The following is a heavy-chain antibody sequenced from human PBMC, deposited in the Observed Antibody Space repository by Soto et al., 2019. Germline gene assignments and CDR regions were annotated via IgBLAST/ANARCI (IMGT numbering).Heavy chain of an antibody. CDR2: ISWNSGSI. V-gene: IGHV3-9*01. CDR3: AKAFHYDFWSGYPDL. D-gene: IGHD3-3*01. J-gene: IGHJ2*01. Sequence: PGGSLRLSCAASGFTFDDYAMHWVRQAPGKGLEWVSGISWNSGSIGYADSVKGRFTISRDNAKNSLYLQMNSLRAEDTALYYCAKAFHYDFWSGYPDLWGRGTLVTVS. CDR1: GFTFDDYA.